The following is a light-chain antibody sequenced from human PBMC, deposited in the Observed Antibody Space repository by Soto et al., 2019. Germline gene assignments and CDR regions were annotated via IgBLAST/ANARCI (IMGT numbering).Light chain of an antibody. CDR3: QQCYIWPLT. Sequence: EIVMTQSPATLSVSPGERATLSCRASQSVSSSLAWYQQKPGQAPRLLIYGASTRATGVPARFSGSGSGTEFALTISSLQSEDFAVYFCQQCYIWPLTFGGGTKVEIK. J-gene: IGKJ4*01. V-gene: IGKV3-15*01. CDR2: GAS. CDR1: QSVSSS.